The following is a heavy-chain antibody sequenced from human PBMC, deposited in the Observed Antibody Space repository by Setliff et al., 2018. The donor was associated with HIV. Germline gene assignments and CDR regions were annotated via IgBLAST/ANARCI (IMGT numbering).Heavy chain of an antibody. CDR1: GGSISGGGYY. V-gene: IGHV4-31*03. Sequence: SETLSLTCTVSGGSISGGGYYWSWIRQHPGKGLDWIGNIYYIGNTDYNPSLKSRVTISIDTSKNQFSLKLSSVTAADTAIYYCSGVPRITTLRNAFDIWGQGTMVTVSS. CDR3: SGVPRITTLRNAFDI. D-gene: IGHD3-3*01. J-gene: IGHJ3*02. CDR2: IYYIGNT.